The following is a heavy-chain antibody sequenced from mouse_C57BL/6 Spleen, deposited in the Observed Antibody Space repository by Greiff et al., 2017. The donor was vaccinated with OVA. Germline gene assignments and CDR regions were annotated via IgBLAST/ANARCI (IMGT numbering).Heavy chain of an antibody. Sequence: EVQVVESGGGLVQPGGSLKLSCAASGFTFSDYYMYWVRQTPEKRLEWVAYISNGGGSTYYPDTVKGRFTISRDNAKNTLYLQMSRLKSEDTAMYYCARGGEAMDYWGQGTSVTVSS. CDR3: ARGGEAMDY. CDR2: ISNGGGST. J-gene: IGHJ4*01. V-gene: IGHV5-12*01. CDR1: GFTFSDYY.